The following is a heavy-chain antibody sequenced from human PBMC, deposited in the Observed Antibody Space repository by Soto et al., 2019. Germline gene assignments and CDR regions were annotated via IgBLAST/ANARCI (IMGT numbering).Heavy chain of an antibody. CDR3: ARDESYDFWSGFRS. D-gene: IGHD3-3*01. CDR2: IIPIFGTA. Sequence: QVQLVQSGAEVKKPGSSVKVSCKGSGGTFSSYAISWVRQAPGQGLAWMGGIIPIFGTANYAQKFQGRVTISAEESTSAAYMELSSLRSEDTAVYYCARDESYDFWSGFRSWGQGTLVTVSS. CDR1: GGTFSSYA. V-gene: IGHV1-69*01. J-gene: IGHJ5*02.